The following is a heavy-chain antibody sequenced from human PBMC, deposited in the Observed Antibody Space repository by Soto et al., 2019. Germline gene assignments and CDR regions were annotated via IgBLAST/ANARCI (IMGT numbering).Heavy chain of an antibody. CDR1: GFIVSDNY. CDR3: AIPGYCSGGSCDY. D-gene: IGHD2-15*01. J-gene: IGHJ4*02. Sequence: EVQLVESGGGFVQPGGSLRLSCAASGFIVSDNYMSWVRQAPGKGLEWVSVIYSGGSTYYADSVKGRFTISRDNSKNTLYLQMNRLRAGDTAVYYCAIPGYCSGGSCDYWGLGTLVNVSS. V-gene: IGHV3-66*01. CDR2: IYSGGST.